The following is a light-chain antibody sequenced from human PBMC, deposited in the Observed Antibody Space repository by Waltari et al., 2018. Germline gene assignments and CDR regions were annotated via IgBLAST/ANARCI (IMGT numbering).Light chain of an antibody. CDR3: CSYAGTWV. Sequence: QSALTQPRSVSGSPGQSVTISCTGTGSDVGDYHFVSWYQQHPGKAPKLVIYDATKPPSGVPDRFSGSRPGTSASLTVSGLQPEDEADYYCCSYAGTWVFGGGTKLTVL. CDR1: GSDVGDYHF. J-gene: IGLJ3*02. V-gene: IGLV2-11*01. CDR2: DAT.